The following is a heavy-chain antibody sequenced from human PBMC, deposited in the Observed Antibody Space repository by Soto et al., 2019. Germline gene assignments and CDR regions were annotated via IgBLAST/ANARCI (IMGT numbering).Heavy chain of an antibody. Sequence: GASVKVCCKASGYTFTSYYMHWVRQAPGQGLEWMGIINPSGGSTSYAQKFQGRVTMTRDTSTSTVYMELSSLRSEDTAVYYCARGSEVQLWLRYPFDYWGQGTLVTVSS. CDR1: GYTFTSYY. J-gene: IGHJ4*02. CDR2: INPSGGST. CDR3: ARGSEVQLWLRYPFDY. V-gene: IGHV1-46*01. D-gene: IGHD5-18*01.